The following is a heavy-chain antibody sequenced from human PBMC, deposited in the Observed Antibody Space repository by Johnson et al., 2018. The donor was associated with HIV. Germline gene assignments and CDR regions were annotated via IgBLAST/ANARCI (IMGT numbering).Heavy chain of an antibody. CDR2: ISWNGGST. V-gene: IGHV3-20*04. J-gene: IGHJ3*02. D-gene: IGHD3-22*01. CDR3: ARDVMVRYYDSSGYYLYDAFDS. CDR1: GFTFDDYG. Sequence: VQLVESGGGVVRPGGSLRLSCAASGFTFDDYGMSWVRQAPGKGLEWVSGISWNGGSTGYADSVKGRFPISRDNSKNTLYLQMNSLRSEDTAVYYCARDVMVRYYDSSGYYLYDAFDSWGQGTKVTVSS.